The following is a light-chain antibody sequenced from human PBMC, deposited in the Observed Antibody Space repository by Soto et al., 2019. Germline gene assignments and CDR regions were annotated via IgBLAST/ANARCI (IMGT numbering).Light chain of an antibody. CDR1: QSLLYSSNNKDF. J-gene: IGKJ4*01. Sequence: DIVMTQSPDSLAVSLGERATINCKSSQSLLYSSNNKDFLAWYQQKPGQPPKLLLYWASTRESGVPDRFSGSGSGTDFTLTISSLQAEDVAVYYCQQYYSSPLTFGGGTKVEIK. CDR3: QQYYSSPLT. CDR2: WAS. V-gene: IGKV4-1*01.